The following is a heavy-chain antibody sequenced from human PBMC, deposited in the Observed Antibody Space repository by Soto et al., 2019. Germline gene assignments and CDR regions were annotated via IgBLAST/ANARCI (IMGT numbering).Heavy chain of an antibody. CDR1: GFTFSSYA. D-gene: IGHD4-17*01. CDR2: ISNDGRKK. CDR3: ARELSRLHDYGDYFHF. J-gene: IGHJ4*02. Sequence: GGSLRLSCAASGFTFSSYAMHWVRQAPGKGLEWVAVISNDGRKKYYADSVKGRFTISRDTSKNTLYLQMNSLRSEDTAVYYCARELSRLHDYGDYFHFWGPGTLVTVSS. V-gene: IGHV3-30-3*01.